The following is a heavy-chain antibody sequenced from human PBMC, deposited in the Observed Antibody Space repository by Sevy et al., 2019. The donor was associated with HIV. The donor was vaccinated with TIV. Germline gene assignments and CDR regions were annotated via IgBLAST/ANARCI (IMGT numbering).Heavy chain of an antibody. J-gene: IGHJ6*02. Sequence: SETLSLTCTVSGGSISSGGYYWSWIRQHPGKGLEWIGYIYYSGSTYYNPSLKSRFTISVDTSKNQFSLKLSSVTAADTAVYYWARGYYDSWGGYYTATSRYYYYYGMDVWGQGTTVTVSS. CDR3: ARGYYDSWGGYYTATSRYYYYYGMDV. CDR1: GGSISSGGYY. V-gene: IGHV4-31*03. D-gene: IGHD3-3*01. CDR2: IYYSGST.